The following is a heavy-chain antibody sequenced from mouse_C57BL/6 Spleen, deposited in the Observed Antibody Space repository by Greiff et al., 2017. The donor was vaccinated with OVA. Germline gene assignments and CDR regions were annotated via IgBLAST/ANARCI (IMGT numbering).Heavy chain of an antibody. J-gene: IGHJ2*01. Sequence: EVQGVESGGGLVKPGGSLKLSCAASGFTFSSYAMSWVRQTPEKRLEWVATISDGGSYTYYPDNVKGRFTISRDNAKNNLYLQMSHLKSEDTAMYYGARVFYDYEGYFDYWGQGTTLTVSS. CDR3: ARVFYDYEGYFDY. V-gene: IGHV5-4*01. D-gene: IGHD2-4*01. CDR1: GFTFSSYA. CDR2: ISDGGSYT.